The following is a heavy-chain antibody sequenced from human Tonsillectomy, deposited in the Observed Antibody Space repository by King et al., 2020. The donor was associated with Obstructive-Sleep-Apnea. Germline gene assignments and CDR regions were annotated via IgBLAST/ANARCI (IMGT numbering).Heavy chain of an antibody. D-gene: IGHD2-15*01. CDR1: GGSISSSSYY. CDR3: ARDNYSLSDY. J-gene: IGHJ4*02. Sequence: QLQESGPGLVKPSETLSLTCTVSGGSISSSSYYWGWIRQPPGKGLEWIGSIYYSGSTYYNPSLKSRVTISIDTSKNQFSLKLSSVTTADTAMYYCARDNYSLSDYWGQGTLVTVSS. V-gene: IGHV4-39*07. CDR2: IYYSGST.